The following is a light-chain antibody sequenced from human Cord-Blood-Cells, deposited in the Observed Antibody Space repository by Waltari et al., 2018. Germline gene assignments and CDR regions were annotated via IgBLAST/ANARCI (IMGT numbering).Light chain of an antibody. J-gene: IGLJ1*01. CDR1: SSNIGSNY. CDR3: AAWDDSLSGLYV. CDR2: RTN. V-gene: IGLV1-47*01. Sequence: QPVLTQPPSASGTPGQRVTISCSGSSSNIGSNYVYWYQQLPGTAPQLLIYRTNQRPSGVPDRFSGSKSGTSASLAISGLRSEDEADYYCAAWDDSLSGLYVFGTGTKVTVL.